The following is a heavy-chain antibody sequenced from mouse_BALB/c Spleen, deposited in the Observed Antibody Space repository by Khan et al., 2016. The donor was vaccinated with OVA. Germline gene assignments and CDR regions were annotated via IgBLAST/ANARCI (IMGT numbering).Heavy chain of an antibody. CDR3: ARNSYMYDLTY. CDR2: IWSGGGT. J-gene: IGHJ3*01. CDR1: GFSLTTYG. V-gene: IGHV2-2*01. Sequence: QVQLKESGPGLVQPSQSLSITCTVSGFSLTTYGVHWVRQSPGKGLEWLGVIWSGGGTDYNAAFISRLSISTDNSKSHVFFKMNSLQADDTAMYYCARNSYMYDLTYWGQGTLVTVSA. D-gene: IGHD2-14*01.